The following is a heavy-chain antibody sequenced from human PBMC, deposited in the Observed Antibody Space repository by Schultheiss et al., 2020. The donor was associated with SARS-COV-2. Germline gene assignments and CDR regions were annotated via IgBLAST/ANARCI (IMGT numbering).Heavy chain of an antibody. CDR3: ARDSMIVVVITTGGYYYGMDV. D-gene: IGHD3-22*01. CDR2: INPNSGGT. Sequence: ASVKVSCKASGYTFTGYYMHWVRQAPGQGLEWMGWINPNSGGTNYAQKFQGWVTMTRDTSISTAYMELSSLRSEDTAVYYCARDSMIVVVITTGGYYYGMDVWGQGTTVTVSS. V-gene: IGHV1-2*04. J-gene: IGHJ6*02. CDR1: GYTFTGYY.